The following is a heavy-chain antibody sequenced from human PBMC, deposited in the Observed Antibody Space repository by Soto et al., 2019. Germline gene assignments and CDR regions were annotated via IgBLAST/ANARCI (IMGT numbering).Heavy chain of an antibody. Sequence: QVQLVQSAAEGGSLGPQVRAPSKLLVTPSASMKSPGVDRPPDKGLGGWGGITPHNLDIKIAQKYQGRVTMTADTSTSTAYMDLRSLSSDDTAVYFCARGRGPGAMTGIEYFQYWGQGTLVTVSS. D-gene: IGHD3-9*01. CDR3: ARGRGPGAMTGIEYFQY. V-gene: IGHV1-18*01. J-gene: IGHJ1*01. CDR2: ITPHNLDI. CDR1: VTPSASM.